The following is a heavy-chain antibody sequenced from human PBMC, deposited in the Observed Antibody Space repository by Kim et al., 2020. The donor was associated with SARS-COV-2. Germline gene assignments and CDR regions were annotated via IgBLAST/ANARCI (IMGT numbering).Heavy chain of an antibody. V-gene: IGHV1-69*13. CDR1: GGTFSSYA. CDR2: IIPIFGTA. J-gene: IGHJ6*02. Sequence: SVKVSCKASGGTFSSYAISWVRQAPGQGLEWMGGIIPIFGTANYAQKFQGRVTITADESTSTAYMELSSLRSEDTAVYYCARVGYGSGGYYYYYYGMDVWGQGTRVTVS. CDR3: ARVGYGSGGYYYYYYGMDV. D-gene: IGHD3-10*01.